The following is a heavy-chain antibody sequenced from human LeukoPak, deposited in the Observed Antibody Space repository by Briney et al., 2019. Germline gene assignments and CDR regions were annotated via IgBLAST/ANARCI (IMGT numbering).Heavy chain of an antibody. CDR3: AIGRGNIAAPHKGAFDI. J-gene: IGHJ3*02. Sequence: SETLSLTCAVYGGSFSGYYWSWIRQPPGKGLEWIGEINHSGSTNYNPSLKSRVTISVDTSKNQFSLKLSSVTAADTAVYYCAIGRGNIAAPHKGAFDIWGQGTMVTVSS. D-gene: IGHD6-6*01. V-gene: IGHV4-34*01. CDR1: GGSFSGYY. CDR2: INHSGST.